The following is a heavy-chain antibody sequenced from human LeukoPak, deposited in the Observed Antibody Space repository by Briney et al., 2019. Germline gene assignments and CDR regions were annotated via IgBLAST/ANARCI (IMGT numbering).Heavy chain of an antibody. Sequence: SQTLSLTCTVSGGSISSYYWSWIRQPPGKGLEWMGFIYYEGSTNFNPSLKSRVSISMDTSKNQFSLNVSSVTAADTAVYYCARQSLYNSGWCIDHWGQGTLVTVSS. J-gene: IGHJ4*02. V-gene: IGHV4-59*01. CDR3: ARQSLYNSGWCIDH. CDR2: IYYEGST. D-gene: IGHD6-19*01. CDR1: GGSISSYY.